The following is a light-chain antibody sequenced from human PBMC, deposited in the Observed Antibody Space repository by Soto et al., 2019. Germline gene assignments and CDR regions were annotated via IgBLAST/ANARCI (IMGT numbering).Light chain of an antibody. J-gene: IGKJ2*01. V-gene: IGKV1-8*01. CDR3: QQYYSYPYT. Sequence: AIRMTQSPSSFSASTGDRVTITCRASQGISSYVAWYQQKPGKAPKLLIYAASTLQSGVPSRFSGSGSGTDVTLTISCLQSEDFATYYCQQYYSYPYTCGQGTKLEIK. CDR2: AAS. CDR1: QGISSY.